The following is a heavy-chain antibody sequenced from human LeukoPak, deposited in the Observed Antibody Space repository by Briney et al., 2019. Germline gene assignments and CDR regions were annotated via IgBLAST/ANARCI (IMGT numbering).Heavy chain of an antibody. Sequence: SQTLSLTCTVSGGSISGGSYYWGWIRQPPGKGLEWIGSIYHSGSTYYNPSLKSRVTISVGTSKNQFSLKLSSVTAADTAVYYCARVEMATIIDYWGQGTLVTVSS. D-gene: IGHD5-24*01. CDR1: GGSISGGSYY. CDR3: ARVEMATIIDY. V-gene: IGHV4-39*07. J-gene: IGHJ4*02. CDR2: IYHSGST.